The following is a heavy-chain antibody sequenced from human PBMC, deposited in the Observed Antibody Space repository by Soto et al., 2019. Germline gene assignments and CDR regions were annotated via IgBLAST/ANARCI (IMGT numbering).Heavy chain of an antibody. CDR2: ISYEGTNK. J-gene: IGHJ4*02. D-gene: IGHD6-19*01. V-gene: IGHV3-30*18. Sequence: QVQLVESGGGVVQPGRSLRLSCAASGFTFSSYAMHWVRQAPGKGLEWVAVISYEGTNKYYADSVRGRFTISRDNSKNTLFLQMNSLRPEDTAVHYCAKDRRSSGLTIDYWGQGTLVTVSS. CDR1: GFTFSSYA. CDR3: AKDRRSSGLTIDY.